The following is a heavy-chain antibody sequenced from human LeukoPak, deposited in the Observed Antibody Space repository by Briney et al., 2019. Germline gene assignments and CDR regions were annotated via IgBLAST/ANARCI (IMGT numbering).Heavy chain of an antibody. CDR1: GFTFSSYT. CDR2: MSHNVNIK. Sequence: GGSLRLSCAASGFTFSSYTLHWVRQAPGKGLEWVAIMSHNVNIKFYADSVRGRFTISRDNSKNTLYLQMDSLSAEDTAVYYCARDRSPGAMRGHDASDLWGQGTMVTVSS. J-gene: IGHJ3*01. V-gene: IGHV3-30-3*01. CDR3: ARDRSPGAMRGHDASDL. D-gene: IGHD2-2*01.